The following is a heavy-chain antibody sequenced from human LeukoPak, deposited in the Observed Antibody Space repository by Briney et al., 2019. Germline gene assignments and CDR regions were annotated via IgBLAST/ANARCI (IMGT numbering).Heavy chain of an antibody. V-gene: IGHV4-34*01. Sequence: PSETLSLTCAVYGGSFSGYYWSWIRQPPGKGLEWIGEINHSGSTNYNPSLKSRVTISVDTSKNQFSLKLSSVTAADTAVYYCARVRIVGAIASSFDYWGQGTLVTVSS. CDR2: INHSGST. J-gene: IGHJ4*02. CDR3: ARVRIVGAIASSFDY. CDR1: GGSFSGYY. D-gene: IGHD1-26*01.